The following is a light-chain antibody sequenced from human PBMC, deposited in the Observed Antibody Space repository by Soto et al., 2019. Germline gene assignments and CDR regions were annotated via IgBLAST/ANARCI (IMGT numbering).Light chain of an antibody. V-gene: IGKV3-20*01. CDR1: ESVSSSY. CDR3: QQYGSSPIT. Sequence: EIVLTQSPGTLSLSPGETATLSCRSSESVSSSYLAWYQQQPGQAPRLLIYGASSRATGIPDRFSGSGSGTDFTLTISRLEPEDFAVYYCQQYGSSPITFGQGTRLEIK. CDR2: GAS. J-gene: IGKJ5*01.